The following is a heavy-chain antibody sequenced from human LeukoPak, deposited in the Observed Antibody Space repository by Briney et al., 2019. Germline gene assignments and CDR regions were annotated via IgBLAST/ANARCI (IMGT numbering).Heavy chain of an antibody. D-gene: IGHD3-22*01. CDR2: IYYSGST. CDR3: ARYDSSGYPGDAFDI. J-gene: IGHJ3*02. CDR1: GGSISSYY. V-gene: IGHV4-59*01. Sequence: SETLSLTCTVSGGSISSYYWSWIRQPPGKGLEWIGYIYYSGSTNYNPSLKSRVTISVDTSKNQFSLKLSSVTAADTAVYYCARYDSSGYPGDAFDIWGQGTMVTVSS.